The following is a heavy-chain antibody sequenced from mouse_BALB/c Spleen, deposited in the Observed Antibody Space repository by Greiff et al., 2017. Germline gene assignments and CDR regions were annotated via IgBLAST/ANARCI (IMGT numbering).Heavy chain of an antibody. J-gene: IGHJ3*01. CDR2: ISSGGSYT. V-gene: IGHV5-6-4*01. CDR1: GFTFSSYT. CDR3: TRGGNYGAWFAY. D-gene: IGHD2-1*01. Sequence: EVQGVESGGGLVKPGGSLKLSCAASGFTFSSYTMSWVRQTPEKRLEWVATISSGGSYTYYPDSVKGRFTISRDNAKNTLYLQMSSLKSEDTAMYYCTRGGNYGAWFAYWGQGTLVTVSA.